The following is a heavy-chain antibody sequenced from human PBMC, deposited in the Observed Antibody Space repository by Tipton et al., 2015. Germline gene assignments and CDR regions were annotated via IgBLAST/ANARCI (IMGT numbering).Heavy chain of an antibody. CDR3: ARDGSTYDWFDP. V-gene: IGHV4-59*06. CDR2: IYYSGST. CDR1: GDSISSYY. J-gene: IGHJ5*02. Sequence: LSLTCTVSGDSISSYYWSWIRQPPGKGLEWIGSIYYSGSTYYNPSVKSRVTLLVDTSKNQFSLKLSSVTAADTAVYYCARDGSTYDWFDPWGQGILVTVSS. D-gene: IGHD5-24*01.